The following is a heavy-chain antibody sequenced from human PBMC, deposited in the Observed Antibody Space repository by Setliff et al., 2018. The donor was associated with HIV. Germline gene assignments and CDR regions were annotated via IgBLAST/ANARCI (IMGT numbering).Heavy chain of an antibody. J-gene: IGHJ4*02. CDR2: IFYTGSTY. Sequence: SETLSLTCTVSGGSISRSHLYWGWIRQPPGKGLEWIGSIFYTGSTYYYNPSPKSRVTISVDASNNQFSLKLSSVTATDTAVYYCARSPAAEGFWGQGTLVTVSS. CDR3: ARSPAAEGF. V-gene: IGHV4-39*01. D-gene: IGHD6-13*01. CDR1: GGSISRSHLY.